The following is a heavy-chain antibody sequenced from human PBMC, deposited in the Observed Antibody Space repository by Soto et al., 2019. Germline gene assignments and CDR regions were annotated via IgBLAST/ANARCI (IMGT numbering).Heavy chain of an antibody. J-gene: IGHJ6*02. CDR1: GYTFTSYG. D-gene: IGHD1-26*01. V-gene: IGHV1-18*01. CDR2: ISAYNGNT. Sequence: ASVKVSCKASGYTFTSYGISWVRQAPGQGLEWMGWISAYNGNTNYAQKLQGRVTMTTDTSTSTAYMELRSLRSDDTAVYYCARDLRGWAEWELLSRVTDGMDVWGQGTTVTVSS. CDR3: ARDLRGWAEWELLSRVTDGMDV.